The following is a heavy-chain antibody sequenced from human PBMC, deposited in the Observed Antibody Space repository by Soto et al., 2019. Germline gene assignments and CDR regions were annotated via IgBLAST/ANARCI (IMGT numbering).Heavy chain of an antibody. Sequence: SETLSLTCGVSGGTIRSPDWWTWVRQPPGKGLEWIGEIFQSGSTNYTPSLESRVAISVDKSKNQFSLTLTSVTAADTAVYFCARGRGRYSSGWSWFDPWGQGILVTVSS. CDR1: GGTIRSPDW. CDR3: ARGRGRYSSGWSWFDP. V-gene: IGHV4-4*02. D-gene: IGHD6-19*01. J-gene: IGHJ5*02. CDR2: IFQSGST.